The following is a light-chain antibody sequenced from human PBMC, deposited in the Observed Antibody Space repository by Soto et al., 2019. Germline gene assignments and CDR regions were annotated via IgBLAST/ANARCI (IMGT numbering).Light chain of an antibody. CDR2: EVS. CDR3: SSYTTSTTRV. V-gene: IGLV2-8*01. Sequence: QSALTQPPSASGSPGQSVTISCTGTSSDVGGYNYVSWYQQHPGKAPKLMIYEVSKRPSGVPDRFSGPKSGNTASLTVSGLQAEDEADYYCSSYTTSTTRVFGGGTKLTVL. CDR1: SSDVGGYNY. J-gene: IGLJ3*02.